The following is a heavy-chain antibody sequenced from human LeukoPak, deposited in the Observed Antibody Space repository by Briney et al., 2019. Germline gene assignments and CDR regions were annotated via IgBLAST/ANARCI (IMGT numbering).Heavy chain of an antibody. V-gene: IGHV3-73*01. Sequence: GGSLRLSCAASGDSFSGSAVHWVSQTFRKGLEWVGRIRSKANSDATAYAASVKGSFTICRDDSKNTAYLQMNSLKTEDRAVYYCTRDWDLSTKQYKYYFDYWGQGTLVTVSS. CDR1: GDSFSGSA. CDR2: IRSKANSDAT. CDR3: TRDWDLSTKQYKYYFDY. D-gene: IGHD1-26*01. J-gene: IGHJ4*02.